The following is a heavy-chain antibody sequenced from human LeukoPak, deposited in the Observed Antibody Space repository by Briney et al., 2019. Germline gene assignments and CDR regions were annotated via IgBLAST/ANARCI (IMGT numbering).Heavy chain of an antibody. Sequence: ESGPTLVNPTQTLTLTCSFSGFSLSTPGVGVAWIRQPPGKALEWLALLYWDDDTLYSPSLRSRLTITKHTSQNQVVLTMTNMDPVDTATYFCAHLDYEDYPTDDAFDIWGQGTMVTVSS. D-gene: IGHD4-17*01. CDR3: AHLDYEDYPTDDAFDI. CDR1: GFSLSTPGVG. V-gene: IGHV2-5*02. J-gene: IGHJ3*02. CDR2: LYWDDDT.